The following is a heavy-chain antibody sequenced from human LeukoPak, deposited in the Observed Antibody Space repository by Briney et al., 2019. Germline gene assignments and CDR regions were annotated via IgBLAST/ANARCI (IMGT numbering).Heavy chain of an antibody. Sequence: SETLSLTCTVSGGSISSYYWSWIRQPPGKGLEWIGYIYYSGSTNYNPSLKSRVTISVDTSKNQFSLKLSSVTAADTAVYYCAREEVGATTDYWGQGTLVIVSS. CDR2: IYYSGST. D-gene: IGHD1-26*01. J-gene: IGHJ4*02. V-gene: IGHV4-59*12. CDR3: AREEVGATTDY. CDR1: GGSISSYY.